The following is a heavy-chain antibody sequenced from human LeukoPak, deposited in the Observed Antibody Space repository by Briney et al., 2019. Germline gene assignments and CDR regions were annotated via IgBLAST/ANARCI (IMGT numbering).Heavy chain of an antibody. CDR1: GFTFSSYA. CDR2: IDGGGGST. V-gene: IGHV3-23*01. J-gene: IGHJ5*02. Sequence: GGSLRLSCAASGFTFSSYAMSWVRQAPGKGLEWVSYIDGGGGSTNYADSVKGRFTISRDNSKNTLYLQMNSLRAEDTAIYYCAKENWYLYNNNWYKTWFDPWGQGTLVTVSS. D-gene: IGHD6-13*01. CDR3: AKENWYLYNNNWYKTWFDP.